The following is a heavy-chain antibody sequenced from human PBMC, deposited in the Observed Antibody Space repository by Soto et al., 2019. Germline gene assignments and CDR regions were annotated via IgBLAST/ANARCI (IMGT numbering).Heavy chain of an antibody. J-gene: IGHJ3*02. CDR1: GFTFDDYA. Sequence: GGSLRLSCAASGFTFDDYAMHWVRQAPGKGLEWVSGISWNSGSIGYADSVKGRFTISRDNAKNSLYLQMNSLRAEDTDLYYCAKDTRAAAGTGDAFDIWGQGTMVTVSS. CDR3: AKDTRAAAGTGDAFDI. D-gene: IGHD6-13*01. V-gene: IGHV3-9*01. CDR2: ISWNSGSI.